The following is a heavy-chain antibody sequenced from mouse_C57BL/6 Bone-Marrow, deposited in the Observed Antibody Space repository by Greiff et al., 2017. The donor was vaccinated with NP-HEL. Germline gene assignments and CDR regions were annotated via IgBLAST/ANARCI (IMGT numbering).Heavy chain of an antibody. V-gene: IGHV1-75*01. D-gene: IGHD1-1*01. J-gene: IGHJ1*03. Sequence: VQLQQSGPELVKPGASVKISCKASGYTFTDYYINWVKQRPGQGLEWIGWIFPGSGSTYYNEKFKGKATLTVDKSSSTAYMLLSSLTSEDSAVYFCARRFVTTVVEGYFDVWGTGTTVTVSS. CDR3: ARRFVTTVVEGYFDV. CDR1: GYTFTDYY. CDR2: IFPGSGST.